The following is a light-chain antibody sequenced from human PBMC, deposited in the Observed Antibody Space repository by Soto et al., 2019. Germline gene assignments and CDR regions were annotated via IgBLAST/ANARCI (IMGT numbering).Light chain of an antibody. J-gene: IGLJ1*01. CDR3: ATWDDSLHLYV. Sequence: QSVLTQPRSETGNPAQRVTISYSGSNSNIGSNKVNWYQQLPGTAPKLLIYTSNQRPSGVPDRFSGSKSGTSASLAISGLQSEDEADYYCATWDDSLHLYVFGTGTKVTVL. CDR1: NSNIGSNK. V-gene: IGLV1-44*01. CDR2: TSN.